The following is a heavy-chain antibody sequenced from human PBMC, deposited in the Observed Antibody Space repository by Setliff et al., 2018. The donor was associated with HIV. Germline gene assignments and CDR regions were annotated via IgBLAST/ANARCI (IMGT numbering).Heavy chain of an antibody. CDR3: ARVAWYYSFWSGLGDAFDI. CDR1: GYTFTGYY. D-gene: IGHD3-3*01. J-gene: IGHJ3*02. CDR2: INPNSGNT. V-gene: IGHV1-18*04. Sequence: ASVKVSCKASGYTFTGYYMHWVRQAPGQGLEWMGWINPNSGNTNYAQKLQGRVTMTTDTSTSTAYMGLRSLRSDDTAVYYCARVAWYYSFWSGLGDAFDIWGQGTMVTVSS.